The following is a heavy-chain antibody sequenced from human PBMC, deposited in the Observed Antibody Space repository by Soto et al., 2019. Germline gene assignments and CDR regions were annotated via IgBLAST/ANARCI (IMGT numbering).Heavy chain of an antibody. V-gene: IGHV3-30-3*01. CDR1: GFTFSSYA. CDR3: ARAVGHVLRFLEWFPNYGMDV. D-gene: IGHD3-3*01. CDR2: ISYDGSNK. Sequence: GGSLRLSCAASGFTFSSYAMHWVRQAPGKGLEWVAVISYDGSNKYYADSVKGRFTISRDNSKNTLYLQMNSLRAEDTAVYYCARAVGHVLRFLEWFPNYGMDVWGQGTTVTVSS. J-gene: IGHJ6*02.